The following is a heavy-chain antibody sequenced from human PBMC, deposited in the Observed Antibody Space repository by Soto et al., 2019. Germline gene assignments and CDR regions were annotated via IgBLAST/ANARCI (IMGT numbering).Heavy chain of an antibody. CDR1: GGSISNSY. J-gene: IGHJ5*02. V-gene: IGHV4-4*08. Sequence: SETLSLTCTVSGGSISNSYWSWIRQSPEKGLEWIGYIYSSGSTNYNPSLNSRVTISVDTSKNQFSLKLSSLSAADTAVYYCARERTTATRGVSWFDPWGQGTLVTVSS. CDR3: ARERTTATRGVSWFDP. D-gene: IGHD4-17*01. CDR2: IYSSGST.